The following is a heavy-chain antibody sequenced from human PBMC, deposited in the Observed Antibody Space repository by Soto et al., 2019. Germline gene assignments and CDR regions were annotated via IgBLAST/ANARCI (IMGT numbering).Heavy chain of an antibody. CDR1: GYTFTGYY. CDR3: ARVRVGATTVYGY. CDR2: INPNSGGT. V-gene: IGHV1-2*02. Sequence: ASVKVSCKASGYTFTGYYMHWGRQAPGQGLEWMGWINPNSGGTNYAQKFQGRVTMTRDTSISTAYMELSRMRSDDTAVYYCARVRVGATTVYGYWGQGTMVTVSS. D-gene: IGHD1-26*01. J-gene: IGHJ4*02.